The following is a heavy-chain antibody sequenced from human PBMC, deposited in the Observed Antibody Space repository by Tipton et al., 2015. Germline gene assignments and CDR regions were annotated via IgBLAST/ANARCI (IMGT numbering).Heavy chain of an antibody. CDR1: GFTFSDYY. J-gene: IGHJ4*02. V-gene: IGHV4-59*01. CDR3: ARDSFGYYSFDS. CDR2: IRNSRYT. Sequence: LRLSCAASGFTFSDYYMSWIRQSPGKGLEWIGYIRNSRYTFYNPSLEGRVTISVHTSKNQFSLKLISVAAADTAVYHCARDSFGYYSFDSWGPGTLVTVSS. D-gene: IGHD5-18*01.